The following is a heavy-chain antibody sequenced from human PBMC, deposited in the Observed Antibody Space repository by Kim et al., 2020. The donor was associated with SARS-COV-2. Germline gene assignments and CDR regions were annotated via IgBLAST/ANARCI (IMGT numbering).Heavy chain of an antibody. CDR3: ARRNSDGYVYFDF. CDR2: VNHSGFT. Sequence: SETLSLTCGMFGGSLSGNYWSWIRQTPGKGLEWIGEVNHSGFTNYNPALKRRVTVSVDPSKNQFSLKLSSVTATDTAVYYCARRNSDGYVYFDFWGQGTLVTVSS. CDR1: GGSLSGNY. D-gene: IGHD3-16*01. J-gene: IGHJ4*02. V-gene: IGHV4-34*01.